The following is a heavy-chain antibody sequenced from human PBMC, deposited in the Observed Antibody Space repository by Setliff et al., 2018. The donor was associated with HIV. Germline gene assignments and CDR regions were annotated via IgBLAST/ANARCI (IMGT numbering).Heavy chain of an antibody. CDR2: INPNSGGT. CDR3: ARGTRVGANDAFDI. J-gene: IGHJ3*02. Sequence: ASVKVSCKASGYTFTGYYMHWVRQAPGQGLEWMGRINPNSGGTNYPQKLQGRVTMTRDTSISTVYMELSRLRSDDPAVYYCARGTRVGANDAFDIWGQGTMVTVSS. D-gene: IGHD1-26*01. CDR1: GYTFTGYY. V-gene: IGHV1-2*06.